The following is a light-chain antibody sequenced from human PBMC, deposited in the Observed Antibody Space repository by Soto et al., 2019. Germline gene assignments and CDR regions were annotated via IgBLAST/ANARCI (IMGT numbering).Light chain of an antibody. Sequence: DIQVTQSPSSLSASVGDRVTITCRASQSISSSLNWYQQKPGQAPKLLIYAASTLQSGVPSRFSGSESGTDFTLTISNVQPEDFANYYCQQSYAFGQGTKVEIK. V-gene: IGKV1-39*01. CDR3: QQSYA. CDR2: AAS. CDR1: QSISSS. J-gene: IGKJ2*01.